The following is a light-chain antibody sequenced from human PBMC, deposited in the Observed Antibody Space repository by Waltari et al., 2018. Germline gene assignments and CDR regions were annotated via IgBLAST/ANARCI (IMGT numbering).Light chain of an antibody. V-gene: IGLV2-11*01. CDR2: DIT. Sequence: QSALTQPRSVSGSPGQSVTIPCTGISSDVGDYTFVSSYQQHPGKAPKLIIHDITQRPSVFPARFSGSKSGNTASLTISGLQAEDEADYYCCSYVGSHTNWVFGGGTKLTVL. CDR3: CSYVGSHTNWV. J-gene: IGLJ3*02. CDR1: SSDVGDYTF.